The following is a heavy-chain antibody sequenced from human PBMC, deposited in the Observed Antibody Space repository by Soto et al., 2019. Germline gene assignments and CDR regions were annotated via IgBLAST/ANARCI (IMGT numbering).Heavy chain of an antibody. J-gene: IGHJ4*02. D-gene: IGHD5-18*01. V-gene: IGHV4-34*01. CDR1: GGSFSGYY. CDR3: ARGGYSYGLDY. CDR2: INHSGST. Sequence: SETLSLTCAVYGGSFSGYYWSWIRQPPGKGLEWIGEINHSGSTNYNPSLKSRVTISVDTSKNQFSLKLSSVTAADTAVYYCARGGYSYGLDYWGQGTLVTVSS.